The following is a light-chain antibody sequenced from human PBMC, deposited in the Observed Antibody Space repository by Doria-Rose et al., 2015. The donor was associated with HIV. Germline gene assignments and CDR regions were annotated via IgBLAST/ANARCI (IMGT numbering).Light chain of an antibody. CDR2: AAS. V-gene: IGKV1-39*01. J-gene: IGKJ1*01. CDR3: QQTYSSPPWT. CDR1: QTVGTY. Sequence: DIQVTQSPSSLSASIGDRVTITCRASQTVGTYLNWFQQEPGKAPKLLIYAASRLQSGGPSRVSGGGSGTDFTLTISGLQPGDFATYYCQQTYSSPPWTFGQGTKVEMK.